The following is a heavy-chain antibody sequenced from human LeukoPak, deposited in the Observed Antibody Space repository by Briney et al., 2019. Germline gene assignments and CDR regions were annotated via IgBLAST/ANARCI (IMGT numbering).Heavy chain of an antibody. V-gene: IGHV4-59*08. CDR3: ARHGRMVIMSKFSTGIDQ. CDR1: DGSISYYF. J-gene: IGHJ4*02. D-gene: IGHD2-8*01. Sequence: PSGTLSLTCTVPDGSISYYFWSWTRQPPGKGLEWIGYIYYTGMTNSNPSLKSRVTISMDTSKNQFSLNLRSVTAADTAIYYCARHGRMVIMSKFSTGIDQWGQGTLVTVSS. CDR2: IYYTGMT.